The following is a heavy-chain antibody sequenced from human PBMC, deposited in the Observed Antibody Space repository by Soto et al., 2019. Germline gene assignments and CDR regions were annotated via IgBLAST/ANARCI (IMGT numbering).Heavy chain of an antibody. CDR1: GFTVSSNY. J-gene: IGHJ4*02. CDR2: IYSGGTT. CDR3: ASDKDGNDYGLLGY. Sequence: GGSLRLSCAASGFTVSSNYMSWVRQAPGKGLEWVSVIYSGGTTNYADSVKGRFTIFRDSSKNTLYLQMHSLRADDTGVYYCASDKDGNDYGLLGYWGQGTQVTVSS. V-gene: IGHV3-53*01. D-gene: IGHD5-12*01.